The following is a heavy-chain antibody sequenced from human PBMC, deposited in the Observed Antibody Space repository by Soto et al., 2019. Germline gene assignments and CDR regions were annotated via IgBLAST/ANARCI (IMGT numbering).Heavy chain of an antibody. CDR1: GGSFSGYY. J-gene: IGHJ4*02. V-gene: IGHV4-34*01. D-gene: IGHD6-6*01. CDR2: INHSGST. Sequence: SETLSLTCAVYGGSFSGYYWSWIRQPPGKGLEWIGEINHSGSTNYNPSLKSRVTISVDTSKNQFSLKLSSVTAADTAVYYCARGKVSSSSQYYFDYWGQGTLVTVSS. CDR3: ARGKVSSSSQYYFDY.